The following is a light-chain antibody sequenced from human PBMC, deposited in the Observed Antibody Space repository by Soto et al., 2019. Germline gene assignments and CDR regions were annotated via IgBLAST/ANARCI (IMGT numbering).Light chain of an antibody. CDR2: GPS. J-gene: IGKJ2*01. CDR3: QQDGSSRDT. Sequence: EIGLTQSPGTLSLSPGERATLSCRASQSVSSSYLAWYQQKPGQAPRLLIYGPSSRATGIPDRFSGSGDVTDFTLTISRQETEDFAVYYFQQDGSSRDTFGQGTKLDIK. CDR1: QSVSSSY. V-gene: IGKV3-20*01.